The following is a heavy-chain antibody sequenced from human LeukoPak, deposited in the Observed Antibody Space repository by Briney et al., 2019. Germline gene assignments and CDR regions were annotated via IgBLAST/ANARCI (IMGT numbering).Heavy chain of an antibody. CDR2: INPSGGST. CDR3: ARALWGSYRYTSDY. CDR1: GYTFTSYY. V-gene: IGHV1-46*01. Sequence: VASVKVSCKAPGYTFTSYYIHWVRQAPGQGLEWMGIINPSGGSTGYAQKFQDRVTMSRDTSTSTVYMELSSLRSEDTAVYYCARALWGSYRYTSDYWGQGTLVTVSS. J-gene: IGHJ4*02. D-gene: IGHD3-16*02.